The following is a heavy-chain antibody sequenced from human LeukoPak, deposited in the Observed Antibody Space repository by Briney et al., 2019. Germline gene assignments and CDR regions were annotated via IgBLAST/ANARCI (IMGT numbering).Heavy chain of an antibody. J-gene: IGHJ4*02. CDR1: GGTFSSYA. CDR2: IIPIFGTA. V-gene: IGHV1-69*05. D-gene: IGHD3-16*01. CDR3: ARDPPAEYYADY. Sequence: GASVKVSCKASGGTFSSYAISWVRQAPGQGLEWMGGIIPIFGTANYAQKFQGRVTITTDESTSTAYMELSSLRSEDTAVYYCARDPPAEYYADYWSQGTLVTVSS.